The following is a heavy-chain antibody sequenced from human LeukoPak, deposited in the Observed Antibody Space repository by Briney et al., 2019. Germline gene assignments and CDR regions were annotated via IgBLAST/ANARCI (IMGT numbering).Heavy chain of an antibody. V-gene: IGHV1-2*02. J-gene: IGHJ4*02. CDR1: GYTFTSYY. CDR3: ARDVDTYYYDSGDDY. Sequence: ASVKVSCKASGYTFTSYYMHWVRQAPGQGLEWMGWINPNSGGTNYAQKFQGRVTMTRYTSISTAYMELSRLRSDDTAVYYCARDVDTYYYDSGDDYWGQGTLVTVSS. D-gene: IGHD3-22*01. CDR2: INPNSGGT.